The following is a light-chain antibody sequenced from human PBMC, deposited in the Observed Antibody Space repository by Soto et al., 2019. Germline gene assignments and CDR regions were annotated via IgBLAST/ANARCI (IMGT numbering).Light chain of an antibody. CDR1: QRITTY. CDR2: TSG. CDR3: QQTYSTPYN. V-gene: IGKV1-39*01. Sequence: IQMTQSPSSLSASVGDRVTITCRSSQRITTYLNWYQQNPGEAPKLLISTSGTLQRGVQSRFSVSGSATDFSLTITALRPEDCATYFCQQTYSTPYNFGLGTKVEVK. J-gene: IGKJ2*01.